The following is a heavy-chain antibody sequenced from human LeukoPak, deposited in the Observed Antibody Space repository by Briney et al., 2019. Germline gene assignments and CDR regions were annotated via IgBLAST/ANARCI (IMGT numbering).Heavy chain of an antibody. CDR3: ARDWKQWLADD. V-gene: IGHV3-7*03. CDR1: GFTFSSYW. J-gene: IGHJ4*02. D-gene: IGHD5-24*01. CDR2: IKEDGSEK. Sequence: GGSLRLSCAASGFTFSSYWMSWVRQAPGKGLEWVANIKEDGSEKFYVDSVKGRFTISRDSAKNSLYLQKSRLNVDETVVYYCARDWKQWLADDWGQGILVTVSS.